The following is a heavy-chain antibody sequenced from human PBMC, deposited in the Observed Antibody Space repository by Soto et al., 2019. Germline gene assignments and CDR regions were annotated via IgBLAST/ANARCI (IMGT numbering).Heavy chain of an antibody. V-gene: IGHV1-2*04. CDR1: GYTFTGYY. Sequence: ASVKVSCKASGYTFTGYYMHWVRQAPGQGLEWMGWINPNSGGTNYAQKFQGWVTMTRDTSISTAYMELSRLRSDDTAVYYCARSGGGSGYDWHYYYYGMDVWGQGTTVTVSS. D-gene: IGHD5-12*01. CDR3: ARSGGGSGYDWHYYYYGMDV. CDR2: INPNSGGT. J-gene: IGHJ6*02.